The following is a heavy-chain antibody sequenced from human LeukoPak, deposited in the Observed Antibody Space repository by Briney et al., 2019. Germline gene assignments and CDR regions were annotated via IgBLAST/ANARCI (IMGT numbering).Heavy chain of an antibody. CDR1: GFTFSTYW. Sequence: GGSLRLFCGASGFTFSTYWMTWVRQAPGKGLEWVANIKQDGSEKYYVDSLKGRFTISRDNANNSLFLQINSLRAEDTAVYYCARDLPTGYYISSGYYEYFLDYWGQGTLVTVSS. J-gene: IGHJ4*02. D-gene: IGHD3-22*01. V-gene: IGHV3-7*04. CDR3: ARDLPTGYYISSGYYEYFLDY. CDR2: IKQDGSEK.